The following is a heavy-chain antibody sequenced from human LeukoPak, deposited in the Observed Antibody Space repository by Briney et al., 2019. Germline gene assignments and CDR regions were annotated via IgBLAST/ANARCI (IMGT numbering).Heavy chain of an antibody. Sequence: GGSLRLSCAASGFSVTNNYMSWVRQAPGKGLEWVSSISSSSSYIYYADSVKGRFTISRDNAKNSLYLQMNSLRAEDTAVYYCARDGIYYYDSSGYYAPTSSDYWGQGTLVTVSS. D-gene: IGHD3-22*01. CDR1: GFSVTNNY. CDR3: ARDGIYYYDSSGYYAPTSSDY. J-gene: IGHJ4*02. V-gene: IGHV3-21*01. CDR2: ISSSSSYI.